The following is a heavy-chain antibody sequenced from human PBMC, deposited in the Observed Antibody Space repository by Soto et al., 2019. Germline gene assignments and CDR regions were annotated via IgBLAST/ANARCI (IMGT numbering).Heavy chain of an antibody. Sequence: QVQLVQTGAEVKKPGSSVKVSCKASGGTFSNYAISWVRQAPGQGLEWMGGIIPIFGTTNYAQRFQRRVTITVDESTSTAYMGLSSLRSEDTAVSYCARVSSSWYKDYFDYWGQGTLVTVSS. CDR1: GGTFSNYA. CDR2: IIPIFGTT. V-gene: IGHV1-69*12. D-gene: IGHD6-13*01. J-gene: IGHJ4*02. CDR3: ARVSSSWYKDYFDY.